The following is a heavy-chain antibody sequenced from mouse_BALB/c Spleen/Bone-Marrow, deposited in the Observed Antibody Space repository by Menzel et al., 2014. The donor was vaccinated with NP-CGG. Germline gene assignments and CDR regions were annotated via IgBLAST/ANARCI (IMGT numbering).Heavy chain of an antibody. J-gene: IGHJ4*01. CDR1: GYTFTSYY. V-gene: IGHV1S81*02. CDR2: INPSNGGT. Sequence: QVQLKQSGAELVEPGASVKLSCKASGYTFTSYYIYWVKQRPGQGLEWIGEINPSNGGTNFNEKFKSKATLTVDKSSSTAYMQLSSLTSEDSAVYYCTRSRRAMDYWGQGTSVTVSS. CDR3: TRSRRAMDY. D-gene: IGHD2-12*01.